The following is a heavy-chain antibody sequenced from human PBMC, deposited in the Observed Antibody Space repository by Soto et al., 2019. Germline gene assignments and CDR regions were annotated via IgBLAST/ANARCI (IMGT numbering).Heavy chain of an antibody. V-gene: IGHV4-30-4*01. CDR3: AGTSTLVRGGQPPDYYYGMDV. D-gene: IGHD3-10*01. CDR1: GGSISSGDYY. Sequence: QVQLQESGPGLVKPSQTLSLTCTVSGGSISSGDYYWSWIRRPPGKGLEWIGYIYYSGSTYYNPSPTSRVILPLVTSKNQFLLELRSATAADTAAYYCAGTSTLVRGGQPPDYYYGMDVWCQGTTVTVSS. J-gene: IGHJ6*02. CDR2: IYYSGST.